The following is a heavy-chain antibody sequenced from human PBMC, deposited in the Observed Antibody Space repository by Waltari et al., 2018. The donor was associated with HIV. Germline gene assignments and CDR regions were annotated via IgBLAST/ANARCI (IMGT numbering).Heavy chain of an antibody. CDR2: IKQDGSEK. Sequence: EVQLVESGGGLVQPGGSLRLSWSASGFTFSPYGLTWVRQAPGKGLEWLANIKQDGSEKYYADSVKGRFTVSRDNNKKSLYLQMSSLRAEDTAVYYCARDLKDYDFWSPVDVWGQGTTVTVSS. V-gene: IGHV3-7*01. D-gene: IGHD3-3*01. CDR1: GFTFSPYG. J-gene: IGHJ6*02. CDR3: ARDLKDYDFWSPVDV.